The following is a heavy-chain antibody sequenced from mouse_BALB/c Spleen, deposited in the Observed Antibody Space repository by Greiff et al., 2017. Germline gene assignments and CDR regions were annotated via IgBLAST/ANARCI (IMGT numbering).Heavy chain of an antibody. V-gene: IGHV1-54*01. D-gene: IGHD2-3*01. Sequence: QVQLQQSGAELVRPGTSVKVSCTASGYAFTNYLIEWVKQRPGQGLEWIGVINPGSGGTNYNEKFKGKATLTADKSSSTAYMQLSSLTSDDSAVYFCARYDDYYAMDDWGQGTAVTVSS. CDR2: INPGSGGT. CDR3: ARYDDYYAMDD. J-gene: IGHJ4*01. CDR1: GYAFTNYL.